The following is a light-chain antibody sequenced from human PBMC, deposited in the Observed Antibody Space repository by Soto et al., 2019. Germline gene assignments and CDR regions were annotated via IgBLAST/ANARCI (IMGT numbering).Light chain of an antibody. V-gene: IGKV3-20*01. CDR1: QSLTSRY. Sequence: IVLTQSPGTLSLSPGERASLSCRASQSLTSRYLAWYQQKPGPAPRLLIYGASSRATAIPDRFSGRGSAADFALSYCRLEPGDGAVYYCHQCYSSRTVGQGTKA. J-gene: IGKJ1*01. CDR3: HQCYSSRT. CDR2: GAS.